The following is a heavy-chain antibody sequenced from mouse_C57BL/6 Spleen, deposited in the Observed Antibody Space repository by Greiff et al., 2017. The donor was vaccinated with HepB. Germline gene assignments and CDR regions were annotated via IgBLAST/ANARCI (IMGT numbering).Heavy chain of an antibody. V-gene: IGHV3-6*01. CDR3: ARVPDGYDPWYFDV. CDR2: ISYDGSN. J-gene: IGHJ1*03. CDR1: GYSITSGYY. D-gene: IGHD2-3*01. Sequence: EVKLQESGPGLVKPSQSLSLTCSVTGYSITSGYYWNWIRQFPGNKLEWMGYISYDGSNNYNPSLKNRISITRDTSKNQFFLKLNSVTTEDTATYYCARVPDGYDPWYFDVWGTGTTVTVSS.